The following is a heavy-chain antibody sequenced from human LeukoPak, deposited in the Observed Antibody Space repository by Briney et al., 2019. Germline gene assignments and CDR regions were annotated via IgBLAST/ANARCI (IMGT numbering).Heavy chain of an antibody. V-gene: IGHV4-61*02. CDR2: IYSSGST. D-gene: IGHD3-9*01. J-gene: IGHJ6*03. CDR1: GGSISSGSYY. Sequence: SETLSLTCTVSGGSISSGSYYWSWIRQPAGKGLGWIGRIYSSGSTNYNPTLKSRVTISLDTSKNQFSLKLSSVTAADTAVYYCARDVTDWLGPWGDYYYYMDVWGKGTTVTISS. CDR3: ARDVTDWLGPWGDYYYYMDV.